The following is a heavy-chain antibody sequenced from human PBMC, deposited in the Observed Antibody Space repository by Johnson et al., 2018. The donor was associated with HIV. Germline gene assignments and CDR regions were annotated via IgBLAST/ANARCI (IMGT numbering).Heavy chain of an antibody. CDR2: INQDGSNK. Sequence: VQLVESEGGLVQPGGSLRLSCTASGFSFSDYWMTWVRQAPGKGLEWVANINQDGSNKYYADSVKDRFTIARDNSKNTLYLQMNSLRAEDTAVYYCASGGYSSSWYTEQGAFDIWGQGTMVTVSS. CDR3: ASGGYSSSWYTEQGAFDI. J-gene: IGHJ3*02. CDR1: GFSFSDYW. D-gene: IGHD6-13*01. V-gene: IGHV3-7*01.